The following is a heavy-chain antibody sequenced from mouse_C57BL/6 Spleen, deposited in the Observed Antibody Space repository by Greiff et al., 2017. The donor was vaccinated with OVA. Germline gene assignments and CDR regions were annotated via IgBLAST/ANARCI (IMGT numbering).Heavy chain of an antibody. D-gene: IGHD4-1*01. Sequence: VMLVESGPGLVAPSQSLSITCTVSGFSLTSYGVDWVRQSPGKGLEWLGVIWGVGSTNYNSALKSRLSISKDNSKSQVFLKMNSLQTDDTAMYYCASRTGTGYAMDYWGQGTSVTVSS. CDR2: IWGVGST. CDR1: GFSLTSYG. CDR3: ASRTGTGYAMDY. V-gene: IGHV2-6*01. J-gene: IGHJ4*01.